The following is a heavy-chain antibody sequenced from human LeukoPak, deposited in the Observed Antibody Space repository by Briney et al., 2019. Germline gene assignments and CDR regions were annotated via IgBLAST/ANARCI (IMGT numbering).Heavy chain of an antibody. J-gene: IGHJ5*02. CDR2: IYYSGST. Sequence: PSETLSPTCTVSGGSISSGGYYWSWIRQHPGKGLEWIGYIYYSGSTYYNPSLKSRVTISVDTSKNQFSLKLSSVTAADTAVYYCARDGVRRYCSGGSCASYNWFDPWGQGTLVTVSS. CDR1: GGSISSGGYY. D-gene: IGHD2-15*01. V-gene: IGHV4-31*03. CDR3: ARDGVRRYCSGGSCASYNWFDP.